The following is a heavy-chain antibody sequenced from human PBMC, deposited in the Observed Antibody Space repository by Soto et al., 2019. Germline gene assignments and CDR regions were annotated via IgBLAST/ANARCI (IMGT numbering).Heavy chain of an antibody. Sequence: ASVKVSCKAPADTFTSYYIHWVRQAPGHGLEWMGIINPNGGSTRFAQTFQGRITMTTDTSTSTVYMELRSLRSEDTAVYYCARAEYSSIYYFDYWGQGTLVTVSS. D-gene: IGHD6-6*01. CDR2: INPNGGST. V-gene: IGHV1-46*01. J-gene: IGHJ4*02. CDR3: ARAEYSSIYYFDY. CDR1: ADTFTSYY.